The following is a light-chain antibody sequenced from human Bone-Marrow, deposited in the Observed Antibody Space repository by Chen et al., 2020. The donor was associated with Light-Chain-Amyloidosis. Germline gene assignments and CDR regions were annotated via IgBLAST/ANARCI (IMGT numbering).Light chain of an antibody. CDR3: QVWDRSSDRPV. CDR2: DDS. J-gene: IGLJ3*02. Sequence: SYVLTQPSSVSVAPGQTATIACGGNNIRSTSVHWYQQTPGQAPLLAVYDDSDRPSGIPERLTGSNSGNTDTLTSSRVEAGDEADYYCQVWDRSSDRPVFGGGTKLTVL. V-gene: IGLV3-21*02. CDR1: NIRSTS.